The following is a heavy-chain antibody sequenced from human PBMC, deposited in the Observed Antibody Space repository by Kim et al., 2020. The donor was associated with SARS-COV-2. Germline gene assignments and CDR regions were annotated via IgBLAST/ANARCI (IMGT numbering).Heavy chain of an antibody. J-gene: IGHJ3*02. V-gene: IGHV4-34*01. CDR3: ARGGYSSSWYGNKKAFDI. Sequence: LKSRVTIAVDTSKNQFALKRSSVTAADTAVYYCARGGYSSSWYGNKKAFDIWGQGTMVTVSS. D-gene: IGHD6-13*01.